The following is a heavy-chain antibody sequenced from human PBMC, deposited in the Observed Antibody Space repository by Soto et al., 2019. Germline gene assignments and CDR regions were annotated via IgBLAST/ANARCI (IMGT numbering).Heavy chain of an antibody. Sequence: QITLKESGPTLVKPTQTLTVTCTFSGFSLSTRGVAVRWFRQPPGKALEWLALLYWDEDKWYSPSLKSSLTITDHTSKTQVVLAMTNRDTVDTATFYCAHRPRGSAYSFDYWGQGTLVTVSS. V-gene: IGHV2-5*02. D-gene: IGHD5-12*01. CDR3: AHRPRGSAYSFDY. J-gene: IGHJ4*02. CDR2: LYWDEDK. CDR1: GFSLSTRGVA.